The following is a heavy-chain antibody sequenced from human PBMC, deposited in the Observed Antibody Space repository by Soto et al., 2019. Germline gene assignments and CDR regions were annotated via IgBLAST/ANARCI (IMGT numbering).Heavy chain of an antibody. V-gene: IGHV4-39*01. J-gene: IGHJ6*02. D-gene: IGHD3-9*01. CDR2: IYYSGST. Sequence: SETLSLTCTVSGGSISSSSYYWGWIRQPPGKGLEWIGSIYYSGSTYYNPSLKSRVTISLDTSKNQFSLKLSSVTAADTAVYYCARIENSVSSDYDILTGPYYYGMDVWGQGTTVTVSS. CDR1: GGSISSSSYY. CDR3: ARIENSVSSDYDILTGPYYYGMDV.